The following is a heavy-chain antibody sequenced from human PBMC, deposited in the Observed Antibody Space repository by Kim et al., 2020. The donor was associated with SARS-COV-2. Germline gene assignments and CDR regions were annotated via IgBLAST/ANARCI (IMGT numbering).Heavy chain of an antibody. CDR3: ARARSGSYSRPWYFDL. Sequence: GGSLRLSCAASGFTFSDYYMSWVHQAPGKGLEWVSYINPGSTYTNYADSVKGRFTISRDNAKKSLYLQMNSLRADDTAVYYCARARSGSYSRPWYFDLWGRGPRDTVPT. CDR1: GFTFSDYY. D-gene: IGHD1-26*01. J-gene: IGHJ2*01. V-gene: IGHV3-11*05. CDR2: INPGSTYT.